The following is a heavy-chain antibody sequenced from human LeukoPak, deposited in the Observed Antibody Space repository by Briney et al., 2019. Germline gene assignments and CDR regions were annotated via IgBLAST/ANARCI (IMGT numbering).Heavy chain of an antibody. D-gene: IGHD3-22*01. J-gene: IGHJ6*02. V-gene: IGHV3-33*01. Sequence: GGSLRLSCAAPGFTFSSYGMHWVRQAPGKGLEWVAVIWYDGSNKYYADSVKGRFTISRDNSKNTLYLQMNSLRAEDTAVYYCARDSYYYDSSGSYGMDVWGQGTTVTVSS. CDR2: IWYDGSNK. CDR1: GFTFSSYG. CDR3: ARDSYYYDSSGSYGMDV.